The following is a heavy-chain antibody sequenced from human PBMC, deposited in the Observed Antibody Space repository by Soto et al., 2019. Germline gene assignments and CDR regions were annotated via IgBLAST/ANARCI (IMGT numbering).Heavy chain of an antibody. V-gene: IGHV3-21*01. J-gene: IGHJ3*02. D-gene: IGHD3-22*01. CDR1: GFTFSSYS. Sequence: GGSLRISCAASGFTFSSYSMNWVRQAPGKGLEWVSYISSSSSSYIYYADSVKGRFTIARYNAKNSLYLQMNSLRAEDTAVYYCARGYYYDSSGYYVPDAFDIWGQGTMVTVSS. CDR2: ISSSSSSYI. CDR3: ARGYYYDSSGYYVPDAFDI.